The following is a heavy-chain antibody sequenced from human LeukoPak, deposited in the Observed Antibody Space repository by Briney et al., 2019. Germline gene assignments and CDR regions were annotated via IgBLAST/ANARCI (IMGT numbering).Heavy chain of an antibody. CDR1: GYTFTSYY. CDR3: ARDLSFYSSGWYLYY. J-gene: IGHJ4*02. CDR2: INPSGGST. V-gene: IGHV1-46*01. Sequence: ASVKVSCKASGYTFTSYYMHWVRQAPGQGLEWMGIINPSGGSTSYAQKFQGRVTMTRDTSTSTVYMELSSLRSEDTAVYYCARDLSFYSSGWYLYYWGQGTLVTVSS. D-gene: IGHD6-19*01.